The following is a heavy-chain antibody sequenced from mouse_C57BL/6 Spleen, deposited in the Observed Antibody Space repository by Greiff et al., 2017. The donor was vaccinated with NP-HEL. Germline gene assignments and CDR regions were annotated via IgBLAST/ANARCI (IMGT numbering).Heavy chain of an antibody. V-gene: IGHV1-61*01. CDR1: GYTFTSYW. CDR2: IYPSDSET. J-gene: IGHJ3*01. Sequence: VQLQQPGAELVRPGSSVKLSCKASGYTFTSYWMDWVKQRPGQGLEWIGNIYPSDSETHYNQKFKDKATLTVDKSSSTAYMQLSSLTSEDSAVYYCASYYGRSHGFAYWGQGTLVTVSA. D-gene: IGHD1-1*01. CDR3: ASYYGRSHGFAY.